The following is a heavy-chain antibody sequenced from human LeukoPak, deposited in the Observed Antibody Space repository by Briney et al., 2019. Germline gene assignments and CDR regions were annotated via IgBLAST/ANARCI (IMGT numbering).Heavy chain of an antibody. CDR3: ARDLGRYCSSTSCYRMWFDP. Sequence: ASVKVSCKASGYTFTGYYMHWVRQAPGQGLEWMGWINPNSGGTNYAQKFQGRVTMTRDTSISTAYMELSRLRSDDTAVYYCARDLGRYCSSTSCYRMWFDPWGQGTLVTVSS. CDR1: GYTFTGYY. CDR2: INPNSGGT. D-gene: IGHD2-2*01. J-gene: IGHJ5*02. V-gene: IGHV1-2*02.